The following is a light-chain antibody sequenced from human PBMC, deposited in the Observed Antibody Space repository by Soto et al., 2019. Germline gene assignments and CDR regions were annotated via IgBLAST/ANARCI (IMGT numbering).Light chain of an antibody. V-gene: IGLV2-14*03. J-gene: IGLJ3*02. CDR3: SSYRRSSSLV. CDR2: DVT. Sequence: QSALTQPASVSGSPGQSITISCTGTSNDVGGYKYVSWYQQHPGKAPKLMIYDVTTRPSGVSNRFSGSKSGNTASLTISGLQPEDEADYYCSSYRRSSSLVFGGGTKLTVL. CDR1: SNDVGGYKY.